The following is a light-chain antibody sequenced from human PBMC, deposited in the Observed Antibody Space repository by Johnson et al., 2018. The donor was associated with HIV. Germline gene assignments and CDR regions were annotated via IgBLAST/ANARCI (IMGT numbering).Light chain of an antibody. CDR2: EDD. CDR3: GTWDSSLRVYV. CDR1: SSNIGNHY. J-gene: IGLJ1*01. Sequence: QAVLTQPPSVSAAPGQKVTISCSGSSSNIGNHYVSWYQQLPGTAPKLLIYEDDKRPSDIPDRFSGSKSGTSATLGITGLPPGDEADYFCGTWDSSLRVYVFGSGTKVSVL. V-gene: IGLV1-51*02.